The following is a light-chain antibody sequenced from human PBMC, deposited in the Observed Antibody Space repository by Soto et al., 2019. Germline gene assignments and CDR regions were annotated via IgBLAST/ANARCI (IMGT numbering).Light chain of an antibody. CDR2: GNG. CDR1: SSNIGAGYE. V-gene: IGLV1-40*01. J-gene: IGLJ1*01. CDR3: QSYDSSLSGYV. Sequence: QSVLTQPPSVSGAPGQRVTISCTGSSSNIGAGYEVHWYQQLPGTAPKLLIYGNGNRPSGVPDRFSGSKSGTSASLAITGLQAEDEADYYCQSYDSSLSGYVFGTGTKLTVL.